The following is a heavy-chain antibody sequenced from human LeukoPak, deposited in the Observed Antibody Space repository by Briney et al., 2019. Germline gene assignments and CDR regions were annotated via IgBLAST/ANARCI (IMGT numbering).Heavy chain of an antibody. J-gene: IGHJ6*02. CDR3: ARDVSYFDWLLYPRGMDV. CDR2: INPSGGST. CDR1: GYTFTSYY. D-gene: IGHD3-9*01. Sequence: GASVKVSCKASGYTFTSYYMHWVRQAPGQGLEWIGIINPSGGSTSYAQKFQGRVTMTRDTSTSTVYMELSSLRSEDTAVYYCARDVSYFDWLLYPRGMDVWGQGTTVTVSS. V-gene: IGHV1-46*01.